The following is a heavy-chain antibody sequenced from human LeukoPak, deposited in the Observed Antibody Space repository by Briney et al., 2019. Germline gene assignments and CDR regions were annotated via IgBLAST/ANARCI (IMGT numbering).Heavy chain of an antibody. D-gene: IGHD6-13*01. V-gene: IGHV4-39*07. CDR1: GGSISSSSYY. CDR3: ARAIAAAGTSAFDI. CDR2: IYYSGST. Sequence: SETLSLTCTVSGGSISSSSYYWGWIRQPPGKGLEWIGSIYYSGSTYYNPSLKSRVTISVDTSKNQFSLKLSSVTAADTAVYYRARAIAAAGTSAFDIWGQGTMVTVSS. J-gene: IGHJ3*02.